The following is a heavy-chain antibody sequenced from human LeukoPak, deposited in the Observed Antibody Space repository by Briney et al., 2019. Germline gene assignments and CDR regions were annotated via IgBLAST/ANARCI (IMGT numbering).Heavy chain of an antibody. CDR1: GGSISSGSYY. D-gene: IGHD2-15*01. J-gene: IGHJ5*02. Sequence: SQTLSLTCTVSGGSISSGSYYWSWIRQPAGKGLEWIGRIYTSGSTNYNPSLKSRVTMSVDTSKNQFSLKLSSVTAADTAVYYCARAHPGYCSGGSCTANWFDPWGQGTLVTVSS. CDR3: ARAHPGYCSGGSCTANWFDP. CDR2: IYTSGST. V-gene: IGHV4-61*02.